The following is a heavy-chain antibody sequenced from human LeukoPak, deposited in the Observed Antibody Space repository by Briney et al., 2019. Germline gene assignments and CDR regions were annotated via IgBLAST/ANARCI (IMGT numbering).Heavy chain of an antibody. V-gene: IGHV4-39*07. CDR2: IYYSGST. Sequence: ASETLSLTCTVSGGSISSSSYYWGWIRQPPGKGLEWIGSIYYSGSTYYNPSLKSRVTISVDTSKNQFSLKLSSVTAADTAMYYCASYSGSYYDYWGQGTLVTVSS. D-gene: IGHD1-26*01. CDR1: GGSISSSSYY. J-gene: IGHJ4*02. CDR3: ASYSGSYYDY.